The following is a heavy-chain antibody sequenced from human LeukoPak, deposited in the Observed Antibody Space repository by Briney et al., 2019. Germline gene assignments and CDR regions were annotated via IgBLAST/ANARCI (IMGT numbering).Heavy chain of an antibody. CDR1: GFTFSNYW. V-gene: IGHV3-74*01. D-gene: IGHD3-22*01. CDR3: AREHGRSGYFDY. J-gene: IGHJ4*02. Sequence: PGGSLRLSCAASGFTFSNYWIHWVRQAPGKGLVWVSRINSDGINTSYADSVKGRFTISRDNAKNTLNLQLSSLRVEDTAVYYCAREHGRSGYFDYWGQGTLVSVSS. CDR2: INSDGINT.